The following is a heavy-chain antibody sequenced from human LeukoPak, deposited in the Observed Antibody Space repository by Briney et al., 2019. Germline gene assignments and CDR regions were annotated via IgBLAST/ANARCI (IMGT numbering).Heavy chain of an antibody. J-gene: IGHJ4*02. V-gene: IGHV3-23*01. D-gene: IGHD3-3*01. CDR2: ISASGGST. CDR1: GVIFNNYA. Sequence: GSLRLSCAVSGVIFNNYAMSWVRQAPGRGLEWVSVISASGGSTYYADSVKGRFTISRDNSNNRLYLEMNSLRAEDTAVYYCARALRFLEWLYPADYWGQGTLVTVSS. CDR3: ARALRFLEWLYPADY.